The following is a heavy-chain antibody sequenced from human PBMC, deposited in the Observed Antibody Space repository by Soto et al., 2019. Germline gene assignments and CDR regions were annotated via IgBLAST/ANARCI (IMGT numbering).Heavy chain of an antibody. V-gene: IGHV3-13*04. Sequence: EVQLVESGGGLVQPGGSLRLSCAASGFTFSSYDMHWVRQATGKGLEWVSAIGTAGDTYYPGSVKGRFTISRENAKNSLYLQMNSLRAGDTAVYYCARGRVAGDFDYWGQVTLVTVSS. D-gene: IGHD6-19*01. CDR1: GFTFSSYD. CDR2: IGTAGDT. CDR3: ARGRVAGDFDY. J-gene: IGHJ4*02.